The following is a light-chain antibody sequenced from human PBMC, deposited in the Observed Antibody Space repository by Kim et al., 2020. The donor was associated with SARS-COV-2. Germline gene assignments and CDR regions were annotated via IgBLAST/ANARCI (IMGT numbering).Light chain of an antibody. V-gene: IGLV3-1*01. J-gene: IGLJ1*01. CDR1: KLGEKY. CDR3: QAWDSSTFYV. CDR2: QDS. Sequence: SYELTQPPSVSVSPGQTASITCSGDKLGEKYACWYQQKPGQSPVLVIYQDSKRPSGIPERFFGSNSGNTATLTISGTQAMDEADYFCQAWDSSTFYVFGTGTKVTVL.